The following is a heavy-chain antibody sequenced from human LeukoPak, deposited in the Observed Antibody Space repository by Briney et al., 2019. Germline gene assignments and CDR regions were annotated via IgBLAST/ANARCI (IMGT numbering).Heavy chain of an antibody. CDR2: ISYDESNQ. J-gene: IGHJ3*01. D-gene: IGHD3-16*02. V-gene: IGHV3-30-3*01. Sequence: PGGSLRLSCAASGFTFSNYAMHWVRQAPGKGLEWVAMISYDESNQYYVDSVKGRFTISRDNSKKSLYLQMNGLRPDDTALYYCAREGAIVVNAFDLWGLGTMVIVSS. CDR3: AREGAIVVNAFDL. CDR1: GFTFSNYA.